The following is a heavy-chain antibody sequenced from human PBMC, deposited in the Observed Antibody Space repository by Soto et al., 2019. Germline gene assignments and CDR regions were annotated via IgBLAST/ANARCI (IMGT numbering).Heavy chain of an antibody. V-gene: IGHV1-69*13. D-gene: IGHD2-2*01. CDR1: GGTFSSYA. CDR3: AIGYCSSTSCHAIDY. Sequence: GASVKVSCKASGGTFSSYAISWVRQAPGQGLEWMGGIIPIFGTANYAQKFQGRVTITADESTSTAYMELSSLRSEDTAVYYCAIGYCSSTSCHAIDYWGQGTRVTVSS. J-gene: IGHJ4*02. CDR2: IIPIFGTA.